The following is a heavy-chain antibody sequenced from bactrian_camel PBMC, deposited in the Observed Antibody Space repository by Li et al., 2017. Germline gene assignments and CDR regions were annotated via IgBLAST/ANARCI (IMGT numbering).Heavy chain of an antibody. CDR1: GYIDNHAC. Sequence: HVQLVESGGGSVQAGGSLTLSCVVSGYIDNHACMAWFRQGPGKEREGVASIAKDGRTTYADSVKGRFTISSDNAKDTLYLQMDSLKPEDTAMYYCAAGWGHCDLQTDFQAWCQGTQVTVS. CDR3: AAGWGHCDLQTDFQA. V-gene: IGHV3S53*01. D-gene: IGHD3*01. J-gene: IGHJ6*01. CDR2: IAKDGRT.